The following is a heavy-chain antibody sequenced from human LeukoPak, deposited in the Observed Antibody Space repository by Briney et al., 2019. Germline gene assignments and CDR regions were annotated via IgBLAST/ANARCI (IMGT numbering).Heavy chain of an antibody. Sequence: SVKVSCKASGYTFTGYYMHWVRQAPGQGLEWMGWINPNSGGTNYAQKFQGWVTMTRDTSISTAYMELSRLRSDDTAVYYCARGEDDYGDRYDYWGQGTLVTVSS. CDR2: INPNSGGT. CDR1: GYTFTGYY. J-gene: IGHJ4*02. D-gene: IGHD4-17*01. CDR3: ARGEDDYGDRYDY. V-gene: IGHV1-2*04.